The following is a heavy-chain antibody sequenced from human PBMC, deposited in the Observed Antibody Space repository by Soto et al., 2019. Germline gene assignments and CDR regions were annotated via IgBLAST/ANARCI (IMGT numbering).Heavy chain of an antibody. D-gene: IGHD6-19*01. J-gene: IGHJ6*02. Sequence: PGESLKISCKGSGYSFNSYWIGRVRQMPGKGLEWMGIIYPGDSDTRYSPSFQGQVTISADKSISTAYLQWSSLKASATAMYYCARIAVAGRGYYYGMDVWGQGTTVTVSS. CDR2: IYPGDSDT. V-gene: IGHV5-51*01. CDR1: GYSFNSYW. CDR3: ARIAVAGRGYYYGMDV.